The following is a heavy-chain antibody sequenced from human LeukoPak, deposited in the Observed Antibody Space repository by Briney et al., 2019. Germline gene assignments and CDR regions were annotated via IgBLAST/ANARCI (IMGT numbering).Heavy chain of an antibody. CDR2: INTDGRST. J-gene: IGHJ5*02. Sequence: SGGSLRLSCAASGFTFSDYWMHWVRQTPGKGLVWVSRINTDGRSTNYADSVKGRFTISRDNAQNTLYLQMNSLRAEDTAVYYCAGDLRVTNWFDPWGQGTPVTVSS. CDR3: AGDLRVTNWFDP. CDR1: GFTFSDYW. D-gene: IGHD2-21*02. V-gene: IGHV3-74*01.